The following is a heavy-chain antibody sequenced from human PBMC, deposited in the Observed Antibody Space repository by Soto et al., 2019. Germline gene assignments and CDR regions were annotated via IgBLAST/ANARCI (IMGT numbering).Heavy chain of an antibody. D-gene: IGHD3-3*01. CDR3: AREVYPFWSGHPKGLDY. V-gene: IGHV3-73*01. CDR2: IGSKANNYAA. Sequence: GGSLRLSCAASGFTFSGSTLHWVRQASGKGLEWVGRIGSKANNYAAAYAVSLKGRFTISRDDSRNTAYLQMSSLKTEDTAVYYCAREVYPFWSGHPKGLDYWGQGTVVTVSS. J-gene: IGHJ4*02. CDR1: GFTFSGST.